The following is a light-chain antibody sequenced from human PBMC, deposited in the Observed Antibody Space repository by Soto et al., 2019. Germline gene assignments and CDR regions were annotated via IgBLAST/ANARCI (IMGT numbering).Light chain of an antibody. CDR2: DAS. J-gene: IGKJ2*01. CDR3: QQRSNWPPVYT. V-gene: IGKV3-11*01. Sequence: EIVLTQSPATLSLSPGERATFSCRASQRVSSYLAWYQQKPGQAPRLLIYDASNRATGIPARFSGSGSGTDFTLTISSIETEDFAVYYCQQRSNWPPVYTFGQGTKLEIK. CDR1: QRVSSY.